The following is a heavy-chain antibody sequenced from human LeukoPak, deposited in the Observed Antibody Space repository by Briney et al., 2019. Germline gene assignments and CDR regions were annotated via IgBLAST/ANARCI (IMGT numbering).Heavy chain of an antibody. CDR1: GFTFSSYG. Sequence: GRSLRLSCAASGFTFSSYGMHWVRQAPGKGLEWVAVISYDGSNKYYADSVKGRFTISRDNAKNSLYLQMNSLRVEDTAVYYCARHGDGFYHGMDVWGQGTTVTVSS. CDR3: ARHGDGFYHGMDV. V-gene: IGHV3-30*03. D-gene: IGHD4-17*01. J-gene: IGHJ6*01. CDR2: ISYDGSNK.